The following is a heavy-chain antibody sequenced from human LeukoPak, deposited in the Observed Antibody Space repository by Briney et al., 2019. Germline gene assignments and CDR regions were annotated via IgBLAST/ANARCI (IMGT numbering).Heavy chain of an antibody. CDR1: GFTFSSYE. J-gene: IGHJ4*02. CDR3: ARSAWVDCFDY. V-gene: IGHV3-48*03. CDR2: ISSSGGTI. Sequence: GGSLRVSCAASGFTFSSYEMNWVRQAPGKGLEWVSYISSSGGTIYYADSVKGRFTISRDNAKNSLYLQMNSLRAEDTAVYYCARSAWVDCFDYWGQGTLVTVSS.